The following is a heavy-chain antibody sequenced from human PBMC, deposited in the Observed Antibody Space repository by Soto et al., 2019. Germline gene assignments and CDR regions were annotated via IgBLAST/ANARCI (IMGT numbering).Heavy chain of an antibody. CDR3: ARGWGYDSTDYYYAY. V-gene: IGHV1-69*01. CDR2: IIPIFGTA. D-gene: IGHD3-22*01. Sequence: QVQLVQSGAEVRKPGSSVRVSCKASGGSFNRHTISWVRQAPGQGLEWMGGIIPIFGTANHAQKFQGRVTIIADESTSTDYMELSSLRSDDTAIYYCARGWGYDSTDYYYAYWGQGTLVIVSS. J-gene: IGHJ4*02. CDR1: GGSFNRHT.